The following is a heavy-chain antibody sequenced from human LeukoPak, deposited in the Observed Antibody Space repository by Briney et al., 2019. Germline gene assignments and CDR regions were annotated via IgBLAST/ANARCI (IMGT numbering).Heavy chain of an antibody. CDR1: GFTFSSYS. Sequence: GGSLRLSCAASGFTFSSYSMNWVRQAPGEGLEWVSSISSSSSYIYYADSVKGRFTISRDNAKNSLYLQMNSLRAEDTAVYYCARDGPSYCGGDCSSDYWGQGTLVTVSS. J-gene: IGHJ4*02. V-gene: IGHV3-21*01. CDR3: ARDGPSYCGGDCSSDY. D-gene: IGHD2-21*02. CDR2: ISSSSSYI.